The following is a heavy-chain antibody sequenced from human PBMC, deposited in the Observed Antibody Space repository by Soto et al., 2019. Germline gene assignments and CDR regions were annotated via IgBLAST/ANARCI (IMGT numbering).Heavy chain of an antibody. CDR3: ARATYCGGDCYKNPFDY. CDR2: IDPSDSYT. CDR1: GYSFTSYW. J-gene: IGHJ4*02. D-gene: IGHD2-21*02. V-gene: IGHV5-10-1*01. Sequence: PGESLKISCEGSGYSFTSYWISWVRQMPGKGLEWMGRIDPSDSYTTYSPSFQGHVTISADKSISTAYLQWSSLKASDTAMYYCARATYCGGDCYKNPFDYWGQGTLVTSPQ.